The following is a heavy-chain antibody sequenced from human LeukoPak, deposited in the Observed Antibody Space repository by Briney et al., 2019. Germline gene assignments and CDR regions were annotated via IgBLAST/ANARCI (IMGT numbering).Heavy chain of an antibody. D-gene: IGHD5-18*01. CDR2: MNPNSGNT. CDR1: GYTFTSYD. Sequence: GASVKVSCKASGYTFTSYDNNWVRQATGQGLEWMGWMNPNSGNTGYAQKFQGRVTITRNTSISTAYMELSSLRSEDTAVYYCARRGTAMGFDYYYYYYMDVWGKGTTVTVSS. J-gene: IGHJ6*03. V-gene: IGHV1-8*03. CDR3: ARRGTAMGFDYYYYYYMDV.